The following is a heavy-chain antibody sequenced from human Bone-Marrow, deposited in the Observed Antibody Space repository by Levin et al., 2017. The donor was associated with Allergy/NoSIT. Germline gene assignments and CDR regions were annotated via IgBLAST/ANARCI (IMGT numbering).Heavy chain of an antibody. D-gene: IGHD2-21*02. Sequence: PGGSLRLSCTVSGGSISSTSDYWGWIRQPPGKGLEWIGSFYFSGNTYYNPSLKSRVTISVDTSKSQFSLRLSSVTAADTAIYYCARQPMVTGTFDYWGQGTLVTVSS. CDR1: GGSISSTSDY. CDR3: ARQPMVTGTFDY. V-gene: IGHV4-39*01. J-gene: IGHJ4*02. CDR2: FYFSGNT.